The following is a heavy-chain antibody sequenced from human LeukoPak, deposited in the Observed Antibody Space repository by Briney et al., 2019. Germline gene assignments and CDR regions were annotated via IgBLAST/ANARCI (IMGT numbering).Heavy chain of an antibody. CDR2: IYYSGST. CDR1: GGSISSSSYY. J-gene: IGHJ6*03. V-gene: IGHV4-39*07. D-gene: IGHD1-7*01. Sequence: SETLSLTCTVSGGSISSSSYYWGWIRQPPGKGLEWIGSIYYSGSTYYNPSLKSRVTISVDTSKNQFSLKLSSVTAADTAVYYCARDGRNWNYLSNYYYYMDVWGKGTTVTVSS. CDR3: ARDGRNWNYLSNYYYYMDV.